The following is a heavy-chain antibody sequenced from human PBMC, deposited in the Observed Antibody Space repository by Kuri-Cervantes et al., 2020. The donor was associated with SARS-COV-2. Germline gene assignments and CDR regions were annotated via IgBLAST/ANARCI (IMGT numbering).Heavy chain of an antibody. CDR3: ARVRSSGPIDY. CDR2: TYTSGST. CDR1: GGSISSYY. Sequence: SETLSLTCTVSGGSISSYYWSWIRQPAGKGLEWIGRTYTSGSTNYNPSLKSRATMSVDTSKNQFSLKLSSVTAADTAVYYCARVRSSGPIDYWGQGTLVTVSS. V-gene: IGHV4-4*07. J-gene: IGHJ4*02. D-gene: IGHD6-19*01.